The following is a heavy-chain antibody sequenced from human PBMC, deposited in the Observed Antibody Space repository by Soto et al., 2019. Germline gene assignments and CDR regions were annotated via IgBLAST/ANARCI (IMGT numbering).Heavy chain of an antibody. CDR2: IKQDGSEK. V-gene: IGHV3-7*03. Sequence: EVQLVESGGGLVQPGGSLRLSCAASGFTFSSYWMSWVRQAPGKGLEWVANIKQDGSEKYYVDSVKGRFTISRDNAKNSLYLQMNSLRAEDTALYYCAKDIGPPELGLYYYYGMDVWGQGTTVTVSS. D-gene: IGHD1-7*01. CDR1: GFTFSSYW. J-gene: IGHJ6*02. CDR3: AKDIGPPELGLYYYYGMDV.